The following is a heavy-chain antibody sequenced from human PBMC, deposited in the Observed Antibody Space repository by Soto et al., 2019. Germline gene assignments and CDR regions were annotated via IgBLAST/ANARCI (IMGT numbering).Heavy chain of an antibody. CDR3: AKAHCSSTSCYPSYYYYYGMDV. J-gene: IGHJ6*02. D-gene: IGHD2-2*01. CDR2: ISYDGSNK. Sequence: AGGSLRLSCAASGFTFSSYGMHWVRQAPGKGLEWVAVISYDGSNKYYADSVKGRFTISRDNSKNTLYLQMNSLRAEDTAVYYCAKAHCSSTSCYPSYYYYYGMDVWGQGTTVTVSS. CDR1: GFTFSSYG. V-gene: IGHV3-30*18.